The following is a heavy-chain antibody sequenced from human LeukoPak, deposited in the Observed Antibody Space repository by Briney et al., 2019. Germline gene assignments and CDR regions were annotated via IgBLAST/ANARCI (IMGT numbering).Heavy chain of an antibody. D-gene: IGHD3-3*01. CDR3: ARTTECDFWSGYYFDY. CDR2: IDHSGST. J-gene: IGHJ4*02. V-gene: IGHV4-4*02. CDR1: GGSISSNW. Sequence: PSETLSLTCAVSGGSISSNWWSWVRQPPGKGLEWIGEIDHSGSTNYNPSLKSRVTISVDTSKNQFSLKLSSVTAADTAVYYCARTTECDFWSGYYFDYWGQGTLVTVSS.